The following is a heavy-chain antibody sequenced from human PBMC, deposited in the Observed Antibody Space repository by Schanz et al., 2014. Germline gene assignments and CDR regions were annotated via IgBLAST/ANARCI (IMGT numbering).Heavy chain of an antibody. CDR3: ARYGFRKFGVVYGLAV. CDR2: ITTSTSYT. J-gene: IGHJ6*02. Sequence: QVQLVESGGGLVKPGGSLRLSCAASGFTFSDNFMSWIRQAPGKGLEWISYITTSTSYTNYADSVKGRFTISRDNAKNSVYLQMNSLRVEDTAVYYCARYGFRKFGVVYGLAVWGQGTTVTVS. D-gene: IGHD3-3*01. CDR1: GFTFSDNF. V-gene: IGHV3-11*05.